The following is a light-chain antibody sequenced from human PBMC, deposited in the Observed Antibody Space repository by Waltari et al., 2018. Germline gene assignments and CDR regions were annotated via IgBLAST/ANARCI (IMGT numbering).Light chain of an antibody. Sequence: QSALPQPASVSGSPGQAITISCTGPSTNVGGYNLVPWYRQYPGKAPELMIFGVSERPSGISNRLSGSNSGNTATLTITRVEAGDEADYYCQLWDKSSDPPYVFGPGTKVTVL. CDR2: GVS. V-gene: IGLV2-14*02. CDR3: QLWDKSSDPPYV. J-gene: IGLJ1*01. CDR1: STNVGGYNL.